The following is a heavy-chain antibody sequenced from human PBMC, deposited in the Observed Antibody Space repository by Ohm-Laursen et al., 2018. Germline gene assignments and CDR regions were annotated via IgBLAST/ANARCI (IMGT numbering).Heavy chain of an antibody. Sequence: GTLSLTCSVSGGSISSSSYCWGWIRQPPGKGLEWIGNIYYSGSTYYNPSLRSRVSISIHTSQNQFSLKLSSVTATDTAVYYCARAFWNGYNGAFDVWGQGTMVTVSS. V-gene: IGHV4-39*01. CDR3: ARAFWNGYNGAFDV. CDR2: IYYSGST. CDR1: GGSISSSSYC. J-gene: IGHJ3*01. D-gene: IGHD3-3*01.